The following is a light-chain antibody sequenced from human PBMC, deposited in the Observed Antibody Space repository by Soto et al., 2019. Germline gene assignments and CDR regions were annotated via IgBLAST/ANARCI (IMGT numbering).Light chain of an antibody. J-gene: IGKJ1*01. Sequence: DIVLTQSPGTLSLSPGDRATLSCRARQSVSTSYLAWYQHKPGQAPRLLIYGASSRATGIPDRFSGSGSGTDFTLTISGLEPEDFAVYYCQQYGNSPCTFGQGTKVAIK. CDR1: QSVSTSY. CDR3: QQYGNSPCT. CDR2: GAS. V-gene: IGKV3-20*01.